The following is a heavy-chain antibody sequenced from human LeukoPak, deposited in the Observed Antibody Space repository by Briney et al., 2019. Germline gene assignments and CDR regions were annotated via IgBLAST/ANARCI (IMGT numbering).Heavy chain of an antibody. CDR2: ISVTGLT. CDR3: SRENGALSPFGY. CDR1: RGSLSNTIL. J-gene: IGHJ4*02. D-gene: IGHD2-8*01. V-gene: IGHV4-4*02. Sequence: SWTLSLTLVVSRGSLSNTILGTWVPQRPGQGLDWVGEISVTGLTHYNPSLHGRVTHPLDKSKHELSLTLTAVPAPHRPVYFCSRENGALSPFGYWDQGTLVTVLS.